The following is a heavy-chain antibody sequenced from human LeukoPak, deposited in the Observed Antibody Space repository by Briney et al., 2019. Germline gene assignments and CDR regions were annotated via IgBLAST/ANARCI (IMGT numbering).Heavy chain of an antibody. CDR2: ISGRGGTT. CDR1: GFTFSSYA. J-gene: IGHJ4*02. Sequence: PGGSLRLSCAASGFTFSSYAMSWVRQAPGKGLEWVSAISGRGGTTYYADSVKGRFTISRDNSKNTLYLQMNSLRAEDTAVYYCAKGYCTNGVCYFDYWGQGTLVTVSS. CDR3: AKGYCTNGVCYFDY. D-gene: IGHD2-8*01. V-gene: IGHV3-23*01.